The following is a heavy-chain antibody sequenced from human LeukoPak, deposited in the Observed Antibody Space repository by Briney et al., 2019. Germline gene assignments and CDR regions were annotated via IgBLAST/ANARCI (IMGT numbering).Heavy chain of an antibody. J-gene: IGHJ6*02. D-gene: IGHD2-15*01. Sequence: GGSLRLSCAVSEFTVSSSYMYWVRQAPGKGLEWVSAIYSGGNTYYADFVKGRFTISRDNTKNTLYLQMNSLRAEDTAVYYCARHYPIVLRGGGFYYAMDVWGQGTTVTVSS. CDR3: ARHYPIVLRGGGFYYAMDV. V-gene: IGHV3-66*04. CDR1: EFTVSSSY. CDR2: IYSGGNT.